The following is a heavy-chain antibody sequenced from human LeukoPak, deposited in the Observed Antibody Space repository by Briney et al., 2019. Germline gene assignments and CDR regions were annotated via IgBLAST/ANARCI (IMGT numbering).Heavy chain of an antibody. CDR3: ARVIVGGSPDY. V-gene: IGHV1-69*06. CDR2: IIPIFGTA. D-gene: IGHD3/OR15-3a*01. J-gene: IGHJ4*02. Sequence: ASVKVSCKASGGTFSSYAISWVRQAPGQGLEWMGGIIPIFGTANYAQKFQGRVTITADKSTSTAYMELSSLRSEDTAVYYCARVIVGGSPDYWGQGTLVTVSS. CDR1: GGTFSSYA.